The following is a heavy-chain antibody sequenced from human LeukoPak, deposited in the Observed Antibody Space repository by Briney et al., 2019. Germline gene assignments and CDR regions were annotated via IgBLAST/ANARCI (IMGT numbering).Heavy chain of an antibody. D-gene: IGHD3-22*01. CDR2: INPNSGGT. Sequence: ASVKVSCKASGYTFTGYYMHWVRQAPGQGLEWMGWINPNSGGTNYAQKFQGRVTMTRDTSISTAYMELSRLRSDDTAVYYCARDYYDSSGSTRYYFDYWGQGTLVTVSS. CDR3: ARDYYDSSGSTRYYFDY. CDR1: GYTFTGYY. V-gene: IGHV1-2*02. J-gene: IGHJ4*02.